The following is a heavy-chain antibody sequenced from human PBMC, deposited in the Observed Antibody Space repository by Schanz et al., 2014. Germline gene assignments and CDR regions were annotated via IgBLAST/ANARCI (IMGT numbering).Heavy chain of an antibody. CDR3: ARDGYRNGRPFDH. Sequence: EVQLVESGGGLVQPGGSLRLSCVASGFAFSSHDMHWVRQVTGKGLQWVSAIHSTGETYYPDSVQGRFTISRDTAENSVYLQMNSLRAEDTAVYYCARDGYRNGRPFDHWGQGTRVTVSA. D-gene: IGHD5-18*01. CDR2: IHSTGET. V-gene: IGHV3-13*01. J-gene: IGHJ4*02. CDR1: GFAFSSHD.